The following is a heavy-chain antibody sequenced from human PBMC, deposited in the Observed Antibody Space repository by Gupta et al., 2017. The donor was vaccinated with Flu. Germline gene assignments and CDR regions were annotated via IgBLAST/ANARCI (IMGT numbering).Heavy chain of an antibody. V-gene: IGHV3-23*01. Sequence: VRQAPGKGLEWVSGIRGSGGSTYYADSGKGRFTISRDNSKNTLSLQMNSLRDEDTAVYYCAKSGDWNDPFDYWGQGTLVTVSS. CDR2: IRGSGGST. CDR3: AKSGDWNDPFDY. D-gene: IGHD1-1*01. J-gene: IGHJ4*02.